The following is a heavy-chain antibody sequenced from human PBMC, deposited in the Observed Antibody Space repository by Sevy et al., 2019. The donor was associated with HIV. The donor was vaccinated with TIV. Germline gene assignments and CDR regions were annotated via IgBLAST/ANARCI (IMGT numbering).Heavy chain of an antibody. Sequence: GGSLRLSCAASGFGYSSYGMHWVRQAPGKGLEWGAYIQYDGSNKDYADSVKGRFTISRDNSKNTLDLQMNSLRVEGTAVYYCVKEGGGEGGDHWGQGTLVTVSS. CDR2: IQYDGSNK. D-gene: IGHD2-21*01. V-gene: IGHV3-30*02. J-gene: IGHJ4*02. CDR1: GFGYSSYG. CDR3: VKEGGGEGGDH.